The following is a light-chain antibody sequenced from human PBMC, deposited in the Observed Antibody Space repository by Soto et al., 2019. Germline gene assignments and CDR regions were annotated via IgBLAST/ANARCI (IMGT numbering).Light chain of an antibody. J-gene: IGKJ1*01. CDR1: QSIATY. Sequence: DVQMTQSPSSLSASVGDRVTITCRTSQSIATYLTWYQQKPGKAPKLLIYDASSLESGVPSRFSGSGSGTEFTLTISSLQPDDFATYYCQQYNTYSTFGQGTKVDNK. CDR3: QQYNTYST. CDR2: DAS. V-gene: IGKV1-5*01.